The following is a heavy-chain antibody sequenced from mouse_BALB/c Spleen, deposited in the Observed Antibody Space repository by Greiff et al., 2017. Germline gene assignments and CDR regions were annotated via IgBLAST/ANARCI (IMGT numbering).Heavy chain of an antibody. J-gene: IGHJ3*01. CDR3: AREGNYGYDEFAY. V-gene: IGHV14-3*02. CDR1: GFNIKDTY. D-gene: IGHD2-2*01. CDR2: IDPANGNT. Sequence: EVQLQQSGAELVKPGASVKLSCTASGFNIKDTYMHWVKQRPEQGLEWIGRIDPANGNTKYDPKFQGKATITADTSSNTAYLQLSSLTSEDTAVYHCAREGNYGYDEFAYWGQGTLVTVSA.